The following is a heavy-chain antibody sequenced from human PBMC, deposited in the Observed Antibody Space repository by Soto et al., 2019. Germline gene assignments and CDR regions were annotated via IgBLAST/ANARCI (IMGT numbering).Heavy chain of an antibody. J-gene: IGHJ5*02. CDR3: ARLIAAYCRSTSCQQTDWFDP. CDR1: GYSFTSYW. Sequence: PGESLKISCKGSGYSFTSYWIGWVRQMPGKGLEWMGIIYPGDSDTRYSPSFQGQVTISADKSISTAYLQWSGLKATDTAMYYCARLIAAYCRSTSCQQTDWFDPWGQGTLVTVSS. CDR2: IYPGDSDT. V-gene: IGHV5-51*01. D-gene: IGHD2-2*01.